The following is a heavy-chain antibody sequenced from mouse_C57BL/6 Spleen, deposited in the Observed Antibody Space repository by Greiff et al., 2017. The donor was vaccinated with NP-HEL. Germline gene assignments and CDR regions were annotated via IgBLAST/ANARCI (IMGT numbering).Heavy chain of an antibody. Sequence: VQLQQSGAELVKPGASVKLSCTASGFTFKDYYMHWVKQRPEQGLEWIGRIDPEDGDTKYAPKFQGKATITADTSSNTAYLQLSSLTSEDTAVYYCARARDYGAFDYYAMDCWGKGTSVTVAS. CDR1: GFTFKDYY. V-gene: IGHV14-2*01. J-gene: IGHJ4*01. CDR3: ARARDYGAFDYYAMDC. CDR2: IDPEDGDT. D-gene: IGHD1-1*01.